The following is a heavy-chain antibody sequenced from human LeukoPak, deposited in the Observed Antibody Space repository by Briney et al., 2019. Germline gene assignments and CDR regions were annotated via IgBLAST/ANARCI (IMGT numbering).Heavy chain of an antibody. V-gene: IGHV1-2*02. CDR1: GYTFTGYY. CDR2: INPNSGGT. Sequence: ASVKVSCKASGYTFTGYYMHWVRQAPGQGLEWMGWINPNSGGTNYAQKFQGRVTMTRDTSISTAYMELSRLRSDDTAVYYCARRKGDYCGNPIDYWGQGTLVTVSS. CDR3: ARRKGDYCGNPIDY. J-gene: IGHJ4*02. D-gene: IGHD4-23*01.